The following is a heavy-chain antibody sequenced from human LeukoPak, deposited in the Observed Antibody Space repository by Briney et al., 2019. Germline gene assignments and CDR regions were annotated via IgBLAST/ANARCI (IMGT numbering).Heavy chain of an antibody. Sequence: SETLSLTCTVSGGSISSSSHYWGWIRQSPGKGLEWIGSIFYSGSTFYNPSLKSRVTILVDTSKNEFSLKLSSVTATDTAVYYCAREQRWLQSLDYWGQGTLVTVSS. CDR2: IFYSGST. D-gene: IGHD5-24*01. V-gene: IGHV4-39*07. CDR3: AREQRWLQSLDY. CDR1: GGSISSSSHY. J-gene: IGHJ4*02.